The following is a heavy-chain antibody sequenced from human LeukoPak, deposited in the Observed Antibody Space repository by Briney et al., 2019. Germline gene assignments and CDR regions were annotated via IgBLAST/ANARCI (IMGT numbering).Heavy chain of an antibody. CDR1: GGSISSYY. J-gene: IGHJ6*03. CDR2: IYYSGST. CDR3: ARHSGTSYYYYYYMDV. Sequence: SETLSLTCTVSGGSISSYYWSWIRQPPGKGLEWIGYIYYSGSTNYNPSLKSRVTISVDTSKNQFSLKLSSVTAADTAVYYCARHSGTSYYYYYYMDVWGKGTTVTISS. V-gene: IGHV4-59*01.